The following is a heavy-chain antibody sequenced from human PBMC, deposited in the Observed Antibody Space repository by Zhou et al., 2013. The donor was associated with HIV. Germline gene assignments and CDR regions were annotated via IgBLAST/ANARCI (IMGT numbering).Heavy chain of an antibody. V-gene: IGHV1-46*01. Sequence: QVQLVQSGAEVKKPGASVKVSCKASAYTLTSNGISWVRQAPGQGLEWMGIINPSGGSTSYAQKFQGRVTMTRDTSTSTVYMELSSLKSEDTAVYYCARDRGSSWLQGVSDYWGQGTLVTVSS. CDR1: AYTLTSNG. D-gene: IGHD6-13*01. CDR2: INPSGGST. J-gene: IGHJ4*02. CDR3: ARDRGSSWLQGVSDY.